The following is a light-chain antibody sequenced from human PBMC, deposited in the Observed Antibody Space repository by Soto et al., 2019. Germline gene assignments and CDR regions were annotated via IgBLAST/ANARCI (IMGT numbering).Light chain of an antibody. V-gene: IGLV2-14*01. CDR2: EVS. CDR1: SSDISIYNY. J-gene: IGLJ1*01. CDR3: CSYTSSTNYV. Sequence: ALAQPASVSGSPGQSITISCTGTSSDISIYNYVSWYQQHPGKAPKLIIYEVSNRPSGISNRFSGAKSGNTASLTISGLQVEDEADYYCCSYTSSTNYVFGAGTKVTVL.